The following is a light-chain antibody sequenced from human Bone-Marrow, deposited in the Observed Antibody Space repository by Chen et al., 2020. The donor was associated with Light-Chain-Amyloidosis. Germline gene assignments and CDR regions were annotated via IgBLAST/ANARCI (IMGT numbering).Light chain of an antibody. J-gene: IGKJ3*01. V-gene: IGKV2-28*01. CDR1: QSLLHSNGYNY. CDR3: MQALQTPFT. Sequence: DIVMTQSPLSLPVTPGEPVSISCRSSQSLLHSNGYNYWDWYLQKPGQSPQLLIYLGSNRASGVPDRFSGSGSGTDFTLKISRVEAEDVGVYYCMQALQTPFTFGPGTKVDIK. CDR2: LGS.